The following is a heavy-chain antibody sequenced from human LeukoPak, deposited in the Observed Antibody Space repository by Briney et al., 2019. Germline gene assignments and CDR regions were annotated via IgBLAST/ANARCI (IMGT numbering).Heavy chain of an antibody. V-gene: IGHV3-23*01. J-gene: IGHJ6*02. CDR1: GFTFSSYA. CDR2: ISGSGGST. Sequence: WGSLTLSCAASGFTFSSYAMSWVRQAPGQGLEWVSAISGSGGSTYYADSVKGRFTISRDNSTNTLYLQMNSLRAEDTAVYYCAKADRAPPRNSGSSAGETKRSPDYGMDVWGQGTTVTVSS. D-gene: IGHD1-26*01. CDR3: AKADRAPPRNSGSSAGETKRSPDYGMDV.